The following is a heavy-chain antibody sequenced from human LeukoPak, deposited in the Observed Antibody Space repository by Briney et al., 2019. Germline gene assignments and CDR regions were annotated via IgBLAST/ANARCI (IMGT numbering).Heavy chain of an antibody. J-gene: IGHJ4*02. CDR2: ISYSSSAI. Sequence: GGSQRLSCAASGFTFSTYSMNWVRQAPGKGLEWVSYISYSSSAIYYADSVKGRFTISRDNAKNSLYLRMNSLRDEDTAVYYCARDSYGTSGYYYVSDYWCQGTLVTVSS. CDR1: GFTFSTYS. CDR3: ARDSYGTSGYYYVSDY. V-gene: IGHV3-48*02. D-gene: IGHD3-22*01.